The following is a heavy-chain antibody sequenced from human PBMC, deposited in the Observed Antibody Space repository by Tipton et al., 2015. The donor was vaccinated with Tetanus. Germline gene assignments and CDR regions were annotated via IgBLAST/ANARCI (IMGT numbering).Heavy chain of an antibody. CDR3: ARLREIVSRSGWDFDY. Sequence: GSLRLSCTVSGGSVSNGSYYWNWIRQPPGKGLEWIGSLSYSGRTYYNPSLKSRVTMSVDTSKKDFSVRLRSVTAADTAVYYCARLREIVSRSGWDFDYWGQGILVTVSS. CDR2: LSYSGRT. V-gene: IGHV4-39*02. J-gene: IGHJ4*02. CDR1: GGSVSNGSYY. D-gene: IGHD5/OR15-5a*01.